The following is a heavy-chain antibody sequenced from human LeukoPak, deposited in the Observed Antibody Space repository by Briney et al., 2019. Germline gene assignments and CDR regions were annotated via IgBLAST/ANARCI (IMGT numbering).Heavy chain of an antibody. V-gene: IGHV3-74*01. CDR2: INSDGSTI. CDR1: GFTFSYYW. J-gene: IGHJ4*02. CDR3: AKDSLRTLPAASFDY. Sequence: GGSLRLSCTASGFTFSYYWMYWVRQAPGKGLVWVSRINSDGSTINYADFVKGRFTISRDNAKNTLYLQMNTLRAEDTAIYYCAKDSLRTLPAASFDYWGQGTLVTVSS. D-gene: IGHD2-2*01.